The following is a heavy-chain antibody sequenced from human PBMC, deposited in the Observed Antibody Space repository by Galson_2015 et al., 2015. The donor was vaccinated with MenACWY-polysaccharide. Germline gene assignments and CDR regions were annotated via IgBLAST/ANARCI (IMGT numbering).Heavy chain of an antibody. CDR3: AREGGGGGYCSSTSCRGAFDI. D-gene: IGHD2-2*01. CDR2: ISSSGSTV. CDR1: GFTFSDYY. V-gene: IGHV3-11*01. Sequence: SLRLSCAASGFTFSDYYMTWIRRAPGKGLDWVSYISSSGSTVDYADSVKGRFTISRDNAKNSLYLQMSSLRAEDTAVYYCAREGGGGGYCSSTSCRGAFDIWGQRTVVTVSS. J-gene: IGHJ3*02.